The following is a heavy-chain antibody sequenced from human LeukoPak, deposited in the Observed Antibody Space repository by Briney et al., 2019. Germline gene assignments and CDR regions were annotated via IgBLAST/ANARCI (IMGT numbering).Heavy chain of an antibody. CDR3: ARDYEHYTAMVPPTD. D-gene: IGHD5-18*01. V-gene: IGHV1-18*01. CDR2: ISAYNGNT. J-gene: IGHJ4*02. Sequence: ASVKVSFKASGYTFTSYGSSWVRQAPGQGREGMGWISAYNGNTNYARELQGRVTMRTDTSTSTAYMELRSLRSDDTAVYYCARDYEHYTAMVPPTDWGQGTLVTVSS. CDR1: GYTFTSYG.